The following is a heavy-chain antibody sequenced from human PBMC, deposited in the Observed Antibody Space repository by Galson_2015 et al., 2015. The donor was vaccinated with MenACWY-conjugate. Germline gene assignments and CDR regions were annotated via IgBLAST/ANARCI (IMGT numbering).Heavy chain of an antibody. CDR2: VYPGDSET. D-gene: IGHD5-18*01. CDR3: ARGGFTYGDAFDI. CDR1: AYSFTSYW. V-gene: IGHV5-51*03. J-gene: IGHJ3*02. Sequence: QSGAEVKEPGESLKISCKGSAYSFTSYWIGWVRQMPGKGLEWMGIVYPGDSETRYSPSFQGQVTISADKSISTAYLQWSSLKASDTAMYYCARGGFTYGDAFDIWGQGTMVTVSS.